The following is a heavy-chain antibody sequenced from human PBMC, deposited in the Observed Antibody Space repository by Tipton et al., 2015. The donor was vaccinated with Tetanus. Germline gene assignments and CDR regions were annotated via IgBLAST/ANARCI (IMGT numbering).Heavy chain of an antibody. Sequence: LSLTCNVSGGSIGGSGYFWDWIRPFSGGGLGWIGYIYYSGDTFYNPSLKGRVAMSVDTSKNQFSLNLSSVTAADTAIYYCARDQGGGRVVRLNWFDPWGQGTLVTVSS. CDR1: GGSIGGSGYF. V-gene: IGHV4-31*03. D-gene: IGHD6-6*01. CDR3: ARDQGGGRVVRLNWFDP. J-gene: IGHJ5*02. CDR2: IYYSGDT.